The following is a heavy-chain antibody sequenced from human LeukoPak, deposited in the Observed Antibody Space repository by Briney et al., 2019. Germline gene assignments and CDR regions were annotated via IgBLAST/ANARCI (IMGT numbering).Heavy chain of an antibody. CDR1: GFTFSSYA. Sequence: GGSLRLSCAASGFTFSSYAMSWVRQAPGKGLEWVTAISGSGGSTYYADSVKGRFTISRDNSKNTLYLQMNSLRAEDTAVYYCAKGQWLATYFDYWGQETLVTVSS. CDR2: ISGSGGST. D-gene: IGHD6-19*01. J-gene: IGHJ4*02. CDR3: AKGQWLATYFDY. V-gene: IGHV3-23*01.